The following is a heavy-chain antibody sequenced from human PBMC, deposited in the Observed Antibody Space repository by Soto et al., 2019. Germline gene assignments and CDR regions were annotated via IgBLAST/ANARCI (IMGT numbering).Heavy chain of an antibody. Sequence: SVKVSCKASGGTFSSYAISWVRQAPGQGLEWMGGIIPMFGTANYAQKFQGRVTITADESTSTAYMELSSLRSEDTAVYYCARDTHGSSWFDYWGQGTLVTVSS. CDR2: IIPMFGTA. V-gene: IGHV1-69*13. CDR3: ARDTHGSSWFDY. D-gene: IGHD2-15*01. CDR1: GGTFSSYA. J-gene: IGHJ4*02.